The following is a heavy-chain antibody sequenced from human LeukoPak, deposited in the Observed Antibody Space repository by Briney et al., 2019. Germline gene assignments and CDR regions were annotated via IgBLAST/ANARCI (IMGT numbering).Heavy chain of an antibody. V-gene: IGHV3-33*06. J-gene: IGHJ4*02. CDR1: GFTFSHYG. CDR3: AKDAQRGFDFSNSLES. D-gene: IGHD4-11*01. CDR2: IWSDGTDK. Sequence: GGSLRLSCAPSGFTFSHYGMHWVRQAPGKGLEWVAVIWSDGTDKYYGDSVKGRFTISRDNSKNTVYLQMNSLRVEDTAVYYCAKDAQRGFDFSNSLESWGQGTLVTASS.